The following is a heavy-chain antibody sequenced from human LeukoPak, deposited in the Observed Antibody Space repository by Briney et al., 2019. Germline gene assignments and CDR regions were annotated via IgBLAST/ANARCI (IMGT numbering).Heavy chain of an antibody. CDR1: GFTFGIYD. J-gene: IGHJ4*02. D-gene: IGHD1-1*01. Sequence: GGSLRLSCAASGFTFGIYDLSWVRQAPGKGLECVSAINRGVGSTYYADSVKGRFTISRDNSKNALYLQMNNLRADDTAVYYCAKKGQADDDGKPDWGQGTLVTVSS. CDR2: INRGVGST. V-gene: IGHV3-23*01. CDR3: AKKGQADDDGKPD.